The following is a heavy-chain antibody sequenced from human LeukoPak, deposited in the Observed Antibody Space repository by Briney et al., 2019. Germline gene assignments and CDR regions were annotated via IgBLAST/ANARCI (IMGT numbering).Heavy chain of an antibody. J-gene: IGHJ4*02. CDR1: GFSFTDYP. Sequence: PGGSLRLSCATSGFSFTDYPMNWVRQAPGKGLEWISNIRTTAEGAKYAYYADSMKGRVTISRDDGKNTLYLHMNSLRDDDTAFYYAAAGIRDAFDYWGQGILVTVSS. V-gene: IGHV3-48*02. D-gene: IGHD6-25*01. CDR3: AAGIRDAFDY. CDR2: IRTTAEGAKYA.